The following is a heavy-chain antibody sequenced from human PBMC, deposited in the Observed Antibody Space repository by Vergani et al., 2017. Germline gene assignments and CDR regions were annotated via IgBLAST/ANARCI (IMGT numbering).Heavy chain of an antibody. D-gene: IGHD3-10*01. V-gene: IGHV1-69*06. CDR3: TFDY. CDR2: STPISNTA. J-gene: IGHJ4*02. CDR1: GETFHNIA. Sequence: QVQLEQSGAEVKRPGSSLNVSCKASGETFHNIAITWVRQAPGQGLEWMAGSTPISNTATYSQKFQGRVRITADTAMYYCAVRPRVNLVGGEIVTKRTFDYWSQGSLVTVSS.